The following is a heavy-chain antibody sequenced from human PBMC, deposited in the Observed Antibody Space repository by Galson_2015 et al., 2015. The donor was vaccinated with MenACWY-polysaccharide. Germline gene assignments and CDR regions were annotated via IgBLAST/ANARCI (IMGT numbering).Heavy chain of an antibody. D-gene: IGHD2-15*01. CDR3: AKANSGGICTSGWACWFDP. V-gene: IGHV3-23*01. J-gene: IGHJ5*02. CDR2: IGGSGTT. Sequence: SLRLSCAASGFTFSSYAMNWVRQAPGKGLEWVSSIGGSGTTYYADSVKGRFTISRDNSKNMVYLQMNSLRAEDTAIYYCAKANSGGICTSGWACWFDPWGQGSLVSVSS. CDR1: GFTFSSYA.